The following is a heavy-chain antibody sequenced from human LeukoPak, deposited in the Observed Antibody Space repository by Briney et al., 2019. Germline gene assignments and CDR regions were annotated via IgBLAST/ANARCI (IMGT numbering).Heavy chain of an antibody. CDR3: ARAKRGNRQYYYDSSGKFDY. J-gene: IGHJ4*02. V-gene: IGHV4-34*01. CDR2: MNHSGST. D-gene: IGHD3-22*01. Sequence: SETLSLTCAVYGGSFSGYYWSWIRQPPGKGVGWSGEMNHSGSTNDNPSLKSRVTISVDTSKNHCSLKLSSVTAADAAVYYCARAKRGNRQYYYDSSGKFDYWGQGTLVTVSS. CDR1: GGSFSGYY.